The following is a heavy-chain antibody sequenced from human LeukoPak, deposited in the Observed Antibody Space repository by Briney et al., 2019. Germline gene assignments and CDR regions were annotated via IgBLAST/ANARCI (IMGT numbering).Heavy chain of an antibody. J-gene: IGHJ4*02. V-gene: IGHV4-59*01. Sequence: SETLSLTCTFSGGSISSYYWSWIRQPPGKGLEWIGYISYSGSTKYNPSFKSRVTISVDTSKNQFSLKLSSVTAADTAVYYCASESAAGISDYWGQGTLVTVSS. CDR1: GGSISSYY. D-gene: IGHD6-13*01. CDR3: ASESAAGISDY. CDR2: ISYSGST.